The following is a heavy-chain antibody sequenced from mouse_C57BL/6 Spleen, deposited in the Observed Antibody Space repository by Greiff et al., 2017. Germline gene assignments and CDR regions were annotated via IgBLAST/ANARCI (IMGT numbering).Heavy chain of an antibody. Sequence: EVQLQQSGAELVRPGASVKLSCTASGFNIKDYYMHWVKQRPEQGLEWIGRIDPEDGDTEYAPKFQGKATMTADTSSNTAYLQLSSLTSADTAVYYGTTTTAQARPFAYGGQGTRVTVSA. J-gene: IGHJ3*01. CDR2: IDPEDGDT. CDR1: GFNIKDYY. CDR3: TTTTAQARPFAY. V-gene: IGHV14-1*01. D-gene: IGHD3-2*02.